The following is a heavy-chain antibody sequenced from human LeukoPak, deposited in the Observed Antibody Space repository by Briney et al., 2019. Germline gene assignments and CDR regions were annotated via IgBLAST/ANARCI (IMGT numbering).Heavy chain of an antibody. V-gene: IGHV4-34*01. J-gene: IGHJ6*02. D-gene: IGHD3-3*01. Sequence: SETLSLTCAVYGGSFSGYYWSWIRQPPGKGLEWIGEINHSGSTNYNPSLKSRVTISVDTSKNQFSLKLSSVTAADTAMYYCARGQKFLEWSHSYYYGMDVWGQGTTVTVSS. CDR1: GGSFSGYY. CDR2: INHSGST. CDR3: ARGQKFLEWSHSYYYGMDV.